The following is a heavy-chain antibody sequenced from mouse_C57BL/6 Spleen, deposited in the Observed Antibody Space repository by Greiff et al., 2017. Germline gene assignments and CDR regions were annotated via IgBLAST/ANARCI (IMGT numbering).Heavy chain of an antibody. Sequence: VQLQQPGAELVKPGASVKLSCKASGYTFTSYWMHWVKQRPGQGLEWIGMIHPNSGSTNYNQKFKSKATLTVDKSSSTAYMQRSSLTSEDAAVYYCARLAPMDYWGQGTSVTVSS. CDR2: IHPNSGST. J-gene: IGHJ4*01. CDR3: ARLAPMDY. V-gene: IGHV1-64*01. CDR1: GYTFTSYW.